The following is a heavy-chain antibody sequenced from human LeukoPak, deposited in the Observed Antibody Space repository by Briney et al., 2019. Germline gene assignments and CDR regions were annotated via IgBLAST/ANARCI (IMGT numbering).Heavy chain of an antibody. Sequence: SETLSLTCTISGGSIRSYYWSWIRQPPGKGLEWIGYISYGATTNYTPSLKSRVTISVDTSKNQFSLKLTSMSAADTAVYYCARGWTKYYFDNWGQGTLVTVSS. CDR2: ISYGATT. J-gene: IGHJ4*02. V-gene: IGHV4-59*01. CDR3: ARGWTKYYFDN. CDR1: GGSIRSYY. D-gene: IGHD3/OR15-3a*01.